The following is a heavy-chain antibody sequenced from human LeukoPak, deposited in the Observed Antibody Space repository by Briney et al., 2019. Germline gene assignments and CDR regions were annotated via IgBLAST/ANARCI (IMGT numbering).Heavy chain of an antibody. Sequence: GGSLRPACAAAAFTVSSNCMGWARHAPGRGRGWVANIKQVGSEKYYVDSVKGRFTITRDNAKNSLYLQMNSLRAEDTAVYYCARDRRYCSGGSCYSGGWFDPWGQGTLVTVSS. CDR2: IKQVGSEK. J-gene: IGHJ5*02. V-gene: IGHV3-7*01. CDR1: AFTVSSNC. D-gene: IGHD2-15*01. CDR3: ARDRRYCSGGSCYSGGWFDP.